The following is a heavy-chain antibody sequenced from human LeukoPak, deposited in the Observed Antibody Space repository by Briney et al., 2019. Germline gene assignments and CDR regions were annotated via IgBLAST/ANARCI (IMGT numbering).Heavy chain of an antibody. CDR3: ARASGSHDWFDP. V-gene: IGHV1-3*01. CDR1: GYTFTSYD. Sequence: ASVKVSCKASGYTFTSYDINWVRQAPGQRLEWMGWINAGDGNTKYAQKFQGRVTITRDTSASTAYMELSSLRSEDTAVYYCARASGSHDWFDPWGQGTLVTVSS. CDR2: INAGDGNT. J-gene: IGHJ5*02. D-gene: IGHD1-26*01.